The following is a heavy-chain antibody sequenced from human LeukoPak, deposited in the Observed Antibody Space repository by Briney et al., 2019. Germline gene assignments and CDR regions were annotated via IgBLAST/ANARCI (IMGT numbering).Heavy chain of an antibody. J-gene: IGHJ4*02. D-gene: IGHD6-19*01. V-gene: IGHV4-34*01. Sequence: PSETLSLTCAVYGGSFSGYYWSWIRQPTGKGLEWIGEINHSGSTNYNLSLKSRVTISVDTSKNQFSLKLSSVTAADTAVYYCARGRGSSGWYNDYWGQGTLVTVSS. CDR1: GGSFSGYY. CDR3: ARGRGSSGWYNDY. CDR2: INHSGST.